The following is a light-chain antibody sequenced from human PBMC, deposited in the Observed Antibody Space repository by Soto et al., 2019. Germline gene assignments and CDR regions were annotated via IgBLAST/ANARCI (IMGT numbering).Light chain of an antibody. J-gene: IGKJ2*01. Sequence: DIQMTQSPDSLSASVGDRVTITCRASQSISTYLHWYQQKPGKAPKLLVHSVSNLQSGVPSRFTSSGSGTDFTLTISSLQPEDFATYFCQQSSSGPFTFGQGTKLEI. CDR1: QSISTY. V-gene: IGKV1-39*01. CDR3: QQSSSGPFT. CDR2: SVS.